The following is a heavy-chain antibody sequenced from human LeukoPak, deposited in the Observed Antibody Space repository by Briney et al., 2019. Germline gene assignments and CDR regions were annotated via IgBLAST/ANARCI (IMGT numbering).Heavy chain of an antibody. J-gene: IGHJ4*02. D-gene: IGHD5-18*01. CDR1: GGTFSSYA. CDR2: IIPIFGTT. V-gene: IGHV1-69*13. CDR3: ARGTDTLDY. Sequence: SVXVSCKASGGTFSSYAINWVRQAPGQGLEWMGGIIPIFGTTNYAQKFQGRVTITADDSTSTAYMELSSLRSDDTAVYYCARGTDTLDYWGQGTLVTVSS.